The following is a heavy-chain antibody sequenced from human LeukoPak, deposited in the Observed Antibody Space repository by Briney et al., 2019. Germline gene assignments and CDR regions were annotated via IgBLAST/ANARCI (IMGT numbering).Heavy chain of an antibody. CDR2: IYYSGST. CDR3: ARGADY. J-gene: IGHJ4*02. CDR1: GGSINSYY. V-gene: IGHV4-59*01. Sequence: SETLSLTCTVSGGSINSYYWSWIRQPPGKGLEWIGYIYYSGSTNYNPSLKSRVTISVDTSKNQFSLKLSSVTAADTAVYYCARGADYWGQGTLVTVSS.